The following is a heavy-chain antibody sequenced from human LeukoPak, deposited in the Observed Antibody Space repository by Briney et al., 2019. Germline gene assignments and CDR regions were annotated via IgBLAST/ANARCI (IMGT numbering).Heavy chain of an antibody. D-gene: IGHD3-22*01. V-gene: IGHV4-4*02. J-gene: IGHJ6*03. CDR2: MFPLWNS. Sequence: SGTLSLTCAVSGVSMTNTRLWRWVRQPPGEGLGWIGEMFPLWNSNYNPSLKSRVSISRDKSKKQFSLKLSSVTAADTAVYYCAMVEPKSGYSYYYMDVWGKGTRVSVSS. CDR1: GVSMTNTRL. CDR3: AMVEPKSGYSYYYMDV.